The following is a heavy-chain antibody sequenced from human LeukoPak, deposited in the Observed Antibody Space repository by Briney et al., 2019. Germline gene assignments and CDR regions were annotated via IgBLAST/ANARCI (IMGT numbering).Heavy chain of an antibody. CDR1: GFSFSSYS. CDR3: VRDPDALDY. Sequence: PGGSLRLSCETSGFSFSSYSMNWVRQAPGKGLEWVSYIRSSGAMIYYADSVKGRFNISRDNAKKSVYLQMNSPRDEYTAVYYCVRDPDALDYWGQGTQVTVSS. V-gene: IGHV3-48*02. CDR2: IRSSGAMI. J-gene: IGHJ4*02.